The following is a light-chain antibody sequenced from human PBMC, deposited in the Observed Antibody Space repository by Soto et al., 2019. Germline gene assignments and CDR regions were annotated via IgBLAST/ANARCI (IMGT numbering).Light chain of an antibody. J-gene: IGKJ1*01. CDR3: QQSYNTPWT. V-gene: IGKV1-39*01. CDR1: QSISSY. CDR2: AAS. Sequence: DIQKTQSPSSLSASVGDRVTITCRASQSISSYLNWYQQKPGKAPKLLIYAASSLQSGVPSRFSGSGSGTDFTLTISSLQPEDFATYSCQQSYNTPWTFCQGTKVDIK.